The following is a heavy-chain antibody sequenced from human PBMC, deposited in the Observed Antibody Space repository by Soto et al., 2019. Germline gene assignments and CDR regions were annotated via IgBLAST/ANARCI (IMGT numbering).Heavy chain of an antibody. V-gene: IGHV4-30-2*01. CDR2: SYDSGTT. CDR3: ARAHYGDYGYGMDV. CDR1: GGSISSGGYS. J-gene: IGHJ6*02. D-gene: IGHD4-17*01. Sequence: QLQLQESGSGLVKPSQTLSLTCAVSGGSISSGGYSWSWIRQPPGKGLEWIGYSYDSGTTYYNPSLKSRVPISVDRAKNQFSLKVSSVTAADPAVYYCARAHYGDYGYGMDVWGQGTTVTVSS.